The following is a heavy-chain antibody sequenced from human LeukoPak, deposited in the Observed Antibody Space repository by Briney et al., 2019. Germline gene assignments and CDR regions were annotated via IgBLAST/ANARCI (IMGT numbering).Heavy chain of an antibody. J-gene: IGHJ6*03. V-gene: IGHV3-11*01. Sequence: GGSLRLSCAASGFTFSDYNMRWIRQAPGKGLEWVSSISRSGSTKYYADSVKGRFTISRDNAKNSLFPQMNSLRAEDTAVYYCARVLRYCSGGNCYSGGLGYMDVWGKGTTVTISS. CDR1: GFTFSDYN. D-gene: IGHD2-15*01. CDR2: ISRSGSTK. CDR3: ARVLRYCSGGNCYSGGLGYMDV.